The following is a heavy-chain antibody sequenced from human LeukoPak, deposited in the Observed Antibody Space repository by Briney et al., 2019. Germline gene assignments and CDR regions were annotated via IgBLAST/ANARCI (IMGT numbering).Heavy chain of an antibody. J-gene: IGHJ4*02. V-gene: IGHV4-4*07. Sequence: PSETLSLTCTVSGGSISSYYWSWIRQPAGKGLEWIGRIYTSGSTNYNPSLKSRVTMSVDTSKNQFSLKLSSVTAADTAVYYCARGRDGYNYADFDYWGQGTLVIVSS. CDR3: ARGRDGYNYADFDY. CDR1: GGSISSYY. CDR2: IYTSGST. D-gene: IGHD5-24*01.